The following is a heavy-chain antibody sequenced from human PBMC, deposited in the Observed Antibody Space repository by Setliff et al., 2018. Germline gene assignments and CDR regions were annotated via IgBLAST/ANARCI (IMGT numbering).Heavy chain of an antibody. J-gene: IGHJ6*03. CDR1: GGSVSSSSYY. D-gene: IGHD3-3*01. Sequence: PSETLSLTCTVSGGSVSSSSYYWGWIRQPPGKGLEWIGTIYYSGATYYSPSLKSRVTISVDTSKNQFSLKLSSVTAADTAVYYCARHFRSSKVQFLEYLTDYYYFTDVWGKGTSVTVSS. CDR3: ARHFRSSKVQFLEYLTDYYYFTDV. V-gene: IGHV4-39*01. CDR2: IYYSGAT.